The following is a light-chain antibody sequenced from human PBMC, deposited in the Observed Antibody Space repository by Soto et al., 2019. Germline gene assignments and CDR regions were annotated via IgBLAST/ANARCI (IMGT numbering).Light chain of an antibody. CDR3: LQRSDWLS. CDR2: DAS. Sequence: EIVLTQSPATLSLSPGERATLSCRASQSVRNYFAWYQQKPGQTPRLLIYDASTRATGVPARFSGSGSGTDFTLTISSLEPEDFAVYYCLQRSDWLSFGGGTRVEIK. J-gene: IGKJ4*01. V-gene: IGKV3-11*01. CDR1: QSVRNY.